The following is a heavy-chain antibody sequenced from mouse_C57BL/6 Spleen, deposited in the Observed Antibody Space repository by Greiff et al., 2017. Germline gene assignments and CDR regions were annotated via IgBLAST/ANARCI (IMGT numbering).Heavy chain of an antibody. CDR1: GYTFTSYW. CDR3: ARRSCLYAMDY. J-gene: IGHJ4*01. V-gene: IGHV1-53*01. CDR2: INPSNGGT. Sequence: VQLQQSGTELVKPGASVKLSCKASGYTFTSYWMHWGKQRPGQGLEWIGNINPSNGGTNYNEKFKSKTTLTVDKSSSTAYMQLSSLTSEDSAVYCGARRSCLYAMDYWGQGTSVTVSS.